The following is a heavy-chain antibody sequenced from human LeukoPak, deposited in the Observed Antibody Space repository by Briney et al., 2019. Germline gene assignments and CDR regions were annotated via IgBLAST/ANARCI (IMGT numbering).Heavy chain of an antibody. D-gene: IGHD6-13*01. Sequence: PSQTLSLTCTVSGGSISSGSYYWRWIRQPAGKGLEWIGRIYTSGSTNYNPSLKSRVTISVDTSKNQFSLKLSSVTAADTAVYYCARGRKAAAGTPRGYYFDYWGQGTLVTVSS. V-gene: IGHV4-61*02. CDR2: IYTSGST. J-gene: IGHJ4*02. CDR3: ARGRKAAAGTPRGYYFDY. CDR1: GGSISSGSYY.